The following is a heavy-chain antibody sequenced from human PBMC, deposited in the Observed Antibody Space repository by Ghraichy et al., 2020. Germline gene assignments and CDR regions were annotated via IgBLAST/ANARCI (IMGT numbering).Heavy chain of an antibody. Sequence: GSLRLSCAASGFTFSTYSMNWVRQAPGKGLEWISYISSFSSSIYYADSVKGRFTISRDNAKNSLYLQMNSLRDEDTAVYYCVRYYDSSGYIDYWGQGTLVTVSS. CDR2: ISSFSSSI. CDR3: VRYYDSSGYIDY. D-gene: IGHD3-22*01. V-gene: IGHV3-48*02. J-gene: IGHJ4*02. CDR1: GFTFSTYS.